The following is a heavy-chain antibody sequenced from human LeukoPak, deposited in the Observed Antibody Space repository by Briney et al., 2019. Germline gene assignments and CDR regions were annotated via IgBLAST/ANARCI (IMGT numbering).Heavy chain of an antibody. D-gene: IGHD6-6*01. Sequence: SQTLSLTCTVSGGSISSGGYYWSWIRQHPGKGLEWIGYIYYSGSTYYNPSLKSRVTISVDTSKNQFSLKLSSVTAADTAVYYCARGSRLWFDPWDQGTLVTVSS. CDR2: IYYSGST. J-gene: IGHJ5*02. CDR1: GGSISSGGYY. CDR3: ARGSRLWFDP. V-gene: IGHV4-31*03.